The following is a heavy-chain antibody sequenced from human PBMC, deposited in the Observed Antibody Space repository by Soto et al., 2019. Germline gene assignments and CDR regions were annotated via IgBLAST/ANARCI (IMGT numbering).Heavy chain of an antibody. CDR1: GFSFSTW. D-gene: IGHD5-12*01. CDR3: TRGSSGYGNFDS. Sequence: EVHLVESGGGVVQPGGSLRLSCAASGFSFSTWMHWCRQAPGKGLVWLSRINSDGSSISYADSVKARFFVSRDNDKNTLYLQIISLTAEDTAVYYCTRGSSGYGNFDSWGQGVLLTVSS. V-gene: IGHV3-74*01. CDR2: INSDGSSI. J-gene: IGHJ4*02.